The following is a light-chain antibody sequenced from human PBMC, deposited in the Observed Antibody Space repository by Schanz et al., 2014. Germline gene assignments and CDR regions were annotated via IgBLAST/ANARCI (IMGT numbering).Light chain of an antibody. J-gene: IGKJ1*01. CDR2: AAS. CDR1: QGISNY. Sequence: DIQMTQSPSSLSAFVGDRVTLTCRASQGISNYLAWYQQKPGKVPKLLIYAASTLQSGVPSRFSGSGSGTDFTLTITSLQSEDVATYYCQKYDSAPWTFGQGTKVEIK. V-gene: IGKV1-27*01. CDR3: QKYDSAPWT.